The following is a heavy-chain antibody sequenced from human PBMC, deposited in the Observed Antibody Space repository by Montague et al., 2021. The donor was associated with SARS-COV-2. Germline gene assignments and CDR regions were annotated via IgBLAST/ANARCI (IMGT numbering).Heavy chain of an antibody. CDR1: GFSLSTRGVG. V-gene: IGHV2-5*02. J-gene: IGHJ2*01. CDR3: ARIPEYSSGGGPDWYFDL. CDR2: IYWDDDE. Sequence: PALVKPTQTLTLTCTFSGFSLSTRGVGVGWIRQPPGKALEWLALIYWDDDERYSPSLESRLTISKDNSKNQVVLTMTNMDPVDTGTYHCARIPEYSSGGGPDWYFDLWGRGTLVTVSS. D-gene: IGHD6-19*01.